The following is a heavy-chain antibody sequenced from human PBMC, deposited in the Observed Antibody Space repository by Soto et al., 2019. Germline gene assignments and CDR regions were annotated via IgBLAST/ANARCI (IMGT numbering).Heavy chain of an antibody. J-gene: IGHJ6*02. D-gene: IGHD1-7*01. Sequence: PGESLKISCEGSGYSFSSFWISWVRQMPGKGLEWVGRIDPSDSYINYSPSFQGRVTISADKSSSTAYLQWSSLEASDTGIYYCAKRGGNYQAYHYHYCMDVWGQGTTVTVSS. V-gene: IGHV5-10-1*01. CDR3: AKRGGNYQAYHYHYCMDV. CDR1: GYSFSSFW. CDR2: IDPSDSYI.